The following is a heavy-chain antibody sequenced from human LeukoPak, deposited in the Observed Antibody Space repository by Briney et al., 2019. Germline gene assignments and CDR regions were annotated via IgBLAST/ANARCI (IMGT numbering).Heavy chain of an antibody. J-gene: IGHJ5*02. CDR1: DGSMSSSNYY. Sequence: PSETLSLTCTVSDGSMSSSNYYWSWIRQPPGKGLEWTGEINHSGSTNYNPSLKSRVTISVDTSKNQFSLKLSSVTAADTAVYYCARAPYYGSGSYYFPRNWFDPWGQGTLVTVSS. CDR2: INHSGST. D-gene: IGHD3-10*01. CDR3: ARAPYYGSGSYYFPRNWFDP. V-gene: IGHV4-39*07.